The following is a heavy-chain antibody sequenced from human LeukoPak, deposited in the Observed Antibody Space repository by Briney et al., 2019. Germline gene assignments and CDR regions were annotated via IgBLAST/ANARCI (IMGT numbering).Heavy chain of an antibody. Sequence: PSETLSLTCTVSGGSISSYYWSWIRQPAGKGLEWIGSIYYSGSTYYNPSLKSRVTISVDTSKNQFSLKLSSVTAADTAVYYCARLSGVVMDVWGKGTTVTVSS. CDR3: ARLSGVVMDV. V-gene: IGHV4-4*07. CDR2: IYYSGST. D-gene: IGHD3-10*01. J-gene: IGHJ6*03. CDR1: GGSISSYY.